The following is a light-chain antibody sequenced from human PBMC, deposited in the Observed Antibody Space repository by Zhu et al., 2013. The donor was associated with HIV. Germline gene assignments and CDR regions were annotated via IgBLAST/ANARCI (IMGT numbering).Light chain of an antibody. J-gene: IGLJ3*02. V-gene: IGLV1-44*01. CDR1: RSNIGSNT. Sequence: QSVLTQPPSASGTPGQRVTISCSGSRSNIGSNTVNWYRQLPGTAPKLVIYSDNQRPSGVPDRFSGSKSGTSGSLAITGLQAEDEAEYYCNSRDSSGNHWVFGGGTKVTVL. CDR2: SDN. CDR3: NSRDSSGNHWV.